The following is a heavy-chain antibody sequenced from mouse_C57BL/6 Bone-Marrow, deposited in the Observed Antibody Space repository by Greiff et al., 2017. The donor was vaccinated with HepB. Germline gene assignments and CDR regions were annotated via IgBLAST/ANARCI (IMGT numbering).Heavy chain of an antibody. CDR3: AEGGYYGSSPPWFAY. D-gene: IGHD1-1*01. V-gene: IGHV1-82*01. Sequence: VQLQQSGPELVKPGASVKISCKASGYAFSSSWMNWVKQRSGKGLEWIGRIYPGDGDTNYNGKFKGKATLTADKSSSTAYMQLSSLTSEDSAVYFCAEGGYYGSSPPWFAYWGQGTLVTVSA. J-gene: IGHJ3*01. CDR1: GYAFSSSW. CDR2: IYPGDGDT.